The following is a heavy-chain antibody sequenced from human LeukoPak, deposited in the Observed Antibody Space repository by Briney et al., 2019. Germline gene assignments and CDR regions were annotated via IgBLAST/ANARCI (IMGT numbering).Heavy chain of an antibody. Sequence: ASVKVSCKTSGYTFTGYYVNWVRQAPGQGLEWMGWVNPDNGVTHFSQKFQGRVTMTRDTSISTAYMELNRLTSDDTAVYYCARDSDYYDSSGMDWFDPWGQGTLVTVSS. CDR3: ARDSDYYDSSGMDWFDP. CDR1: GYTFTGYY. CDR2: VNPDNGVT. J-gene: IGHJ5*02. D-gene: IGHD3-22*01. V-gene: IGHV1-2*02.